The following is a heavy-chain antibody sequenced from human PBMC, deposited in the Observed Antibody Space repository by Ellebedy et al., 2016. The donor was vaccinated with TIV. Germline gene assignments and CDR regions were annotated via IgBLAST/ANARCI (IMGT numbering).Heavy chain of an antibody. Sequence: PGGSLRLSCAASGFTVGSNSMHLVRQAPGKGLEWVSVISSGGGTFYADSVKGRFTIFRATSKNTLFLQMNSLRAEDTAVYYCARKHLNGLNWGQGTLISVSS. CDR1: GFTVGSNS. CDR3: ARKHLNGLN. CDR2: ISSGGGT. V-gene: IGHV3-66*01. D-gene: IGHD3/OR15-3a*01. J-gene: IGHJ4*02.